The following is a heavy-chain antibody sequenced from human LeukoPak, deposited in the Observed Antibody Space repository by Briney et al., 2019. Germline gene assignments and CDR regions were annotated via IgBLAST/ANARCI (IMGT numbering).Heavy chain of an antibody. CDR2: INPNSGGT. V-gene: IGHV1-2*02. Sequence: ASVKVSCKASGYTFTGYYMHWVRQAPGQGLEWMGWINPNSGGTNYAQKFQGRVTMTRDTSISTVYMELSRLRSDDTAVYYCARSPAWLQLALTFDYWGQGTLVTVSS. J-gene: IGHJ4*02. D-gene: IGHD5-24*01. CDR1: GYTFTGYY. CDR3: ARSPAWLQLALTFDY.